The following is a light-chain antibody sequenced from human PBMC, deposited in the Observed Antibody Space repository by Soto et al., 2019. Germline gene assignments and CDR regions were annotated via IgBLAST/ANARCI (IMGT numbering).Light chain of an antibody. CDR1: QSVSSTW. J-gene: IGKJ2*01. CDR3: QQYGSSRYT. Sequence: VLTQSPCTLSLSPGERATLSCRASQSVSSTWLAWYQQKPGQPPRLLIYGASSRASGIPDWFSGSGSGTDFTLTISRLEPEDFAVYYCQQYGSSRYTFGQGTKLEIK. V-gene: IGKV3-20*01. CDR2: GAS.